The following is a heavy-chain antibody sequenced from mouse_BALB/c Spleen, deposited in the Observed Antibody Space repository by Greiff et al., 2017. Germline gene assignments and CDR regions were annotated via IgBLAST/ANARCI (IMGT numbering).Heavy chain of an antibody. D-gene: IGHD1-2*01. CDR1: GFTFSSYY. V-gene: IGHV5-6-2*01. J-gene: IGHJ2*01. Sequence: EVKLMESGGGLVKLGGSLKLSCAASGFTFSSYYMSWVRQTPEKRLELVAAINSNGGSTYYPDTVKGRFTISRDNAKNTLYLQMSSLKSGDTALYYCARRDTTATFDYWGQGTTLTVSS. CDR2: INSNGGST. CDR3: ARRDTTATFDY.